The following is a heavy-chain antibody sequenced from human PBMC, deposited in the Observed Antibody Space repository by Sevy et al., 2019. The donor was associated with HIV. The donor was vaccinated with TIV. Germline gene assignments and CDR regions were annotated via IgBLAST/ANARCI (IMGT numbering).Heavy chain of an antibody. Sequence: GGSLRLSCEASGFPFSSHWMHWVRQGPGQGLLWVSGINSDDTSIPYADSVKGRFTISRDNVKNTLYLQMSSLRAEDTALYYCARGSGVAFDYWGQRTLVTVSS. D-gene: IGHD3-10*01. CDR1: GFPFSSHW. CDR2: INSDDTSI. CDR3: ARGSGVAFDY. J-gene: IGHJ4*02. V-gene: IGHV3-74*01.